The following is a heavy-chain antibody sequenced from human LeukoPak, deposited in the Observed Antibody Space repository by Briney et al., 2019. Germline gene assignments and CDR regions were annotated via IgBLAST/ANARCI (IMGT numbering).Heavy chain of an antibody. D-gene: IGHD6-19*01. V-gene: IGHV1-24*01. J-gene: IGHJ4*02. CDR3: ARGLYSSGWYGSDFDY. Sequence: ASVKVSCKVSGYTLTELSMHWVRQAPGKGLEWMGGFDPEDGETIYAQKFQGRVTMTEDTSTDTAYMDLSSLRSEDTAVYYCARGLYSSGWYGSDFDYWGQGILVTVSS. CDR2: FDPEDGET. CDR1: GYTLTELS.